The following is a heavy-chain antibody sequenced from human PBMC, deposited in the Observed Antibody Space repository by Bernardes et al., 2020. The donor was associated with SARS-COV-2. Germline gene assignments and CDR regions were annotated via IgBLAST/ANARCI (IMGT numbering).Heavy chain of an antibody. J-gene: IGHJ4*02. CDR1: GGSISSSSYY. Sequence: LSLTCTVFGGSISSSSYYWGWIRQPPGKGLEWIGSIYYSGSTYYNPSLKSRVTISVDTSKNQFSLKLSSVTAADTAVYYCARQHLGGVTIFGVVTTDRYFDYWGQGTLVTVSS. CDR2: IYYSGST. CDR3: ARQHLGGVTIFGVVTTDRYFDY. V-gene: IGHV4-39*01. D-gene: IGHD3-3*01.